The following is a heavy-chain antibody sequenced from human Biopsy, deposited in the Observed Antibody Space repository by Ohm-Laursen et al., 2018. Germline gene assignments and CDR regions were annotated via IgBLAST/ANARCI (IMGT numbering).Heavy chain of an antibody. D-gene: IGHD3-22*01. CDR1: GDSISSYY. CDR3: ARDRGYYSDRTVPGYFDL. V-gene: IGHV4-59*01. J-gene: IGHJ2*01. CDR2: VYYTGST. Sequence: TLSLTCIVSGDSISSYYWSWIRQPPGKGLQWIGYVYYTGSTDYNPSLQSRVTISVDTSKNHFSLRLRSVTPADTAIYCARDRGYYSDRTVPGYFDLWGRGTLDTVSS.